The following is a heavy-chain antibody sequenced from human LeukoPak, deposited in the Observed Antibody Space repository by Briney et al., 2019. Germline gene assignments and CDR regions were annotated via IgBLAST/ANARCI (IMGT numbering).Heavy chain of an antibody. CDR2: ISSSSSYI. J-gene: IGHJ4*02. CDR1: GFTFSSYS. V-gene: IGHV3-21*01. D-gene: IGHD3-3*01. Sequence: GGSLRLSCAASGFTFSSYSMNWVRQAPGKGLEWVSSISSSSSYIYYADSVKGRFTISRDNAKNSLYLQMNSLRAEDTAVYYCAREPPLDDFWSGYYISWGQGTLVTVSS. CDR3: AREPPLDDFWSGYYIS.